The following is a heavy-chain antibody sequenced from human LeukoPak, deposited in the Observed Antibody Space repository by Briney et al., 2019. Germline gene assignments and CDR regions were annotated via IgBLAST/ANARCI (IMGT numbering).Heavy chain of an antibody. J-gene: IGHJ4*02. Sequence: GGSLRLSCAASGFTFTCYGISWVRQAPGQGLEWMGWISAYNGNTNYAQKLQGRVAMTTDTSTSTAYMELRSLRSDDTAVYYCARDHGSGYYWTTQYYFDYWGQGTLVTVSS. V-gene: IGHV1-18*01. D-gene: IGHD3-22*01. CDR1: GFTFTCYG. CDR3: ARDHGSGYYWTTQYYFDY. CDR2: ISAYNGNT.